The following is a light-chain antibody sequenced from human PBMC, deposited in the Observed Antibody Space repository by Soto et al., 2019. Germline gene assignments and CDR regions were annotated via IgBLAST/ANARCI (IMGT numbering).Light chain of an antibody. J-gene: IGKJ1*01. V-gene: IGKV1-5*01. CDR1: QSISSW. CDR2: DAS. Sequence: DIQMTQSPSTLSASVGDRVTITCRASQSISSWLAWYQQKPGKAPKLLIYDASSLERGVPSRFSGSGSGTDFSLTISSLQPDDIATYYCQHYSSYSQTFGQGTKVDI. CDR3: QHYSSYSQT.